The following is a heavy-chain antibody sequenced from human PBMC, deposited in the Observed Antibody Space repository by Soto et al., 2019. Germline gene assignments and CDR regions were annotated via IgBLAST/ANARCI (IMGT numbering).Heavy chain of an antibody. CDR1: GDSVYSNSAA. D-gene: IGHD6-19*01. V-gene: IGHV6-1*01. J-gene: IGHJ3*02. Sequence: SPTLSLTCAIFGDSVYSNSAAWNWIRQPPSRGLEWRGRTYYRSKWYNDYAVSVKSRIPINPDTSKYQFSLRLNSVTPEDTAVYYCARWETSSGWNAFDIWGQGAMV. CDR3: ARWETSSGWNAFDI. CDR2: TYYRSKWYN.